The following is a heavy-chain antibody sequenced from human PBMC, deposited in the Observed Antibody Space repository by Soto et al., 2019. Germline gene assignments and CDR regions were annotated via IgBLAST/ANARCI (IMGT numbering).Heavy chain of an antibody. Sequence: SETLSLTCTFSGGSISPYYWTWIRQPPGKGLEWIGYIYYSGNTNYNPSLKSRVTISVDTSKNQFSLKLSSVTTADTAVYYCAGYYGSGSYYRSPYYYYYGMDVWGQGTTVTVSS. J-gene: IGHJ6*02. D-gene: IGHD3-10*01. CDR1: GGSISPYY. V-gene: IGHV4-59*01. CDR2: IYYSGNT. CDR3: AGYYGSGSYYRSPYYYYYGMDV.